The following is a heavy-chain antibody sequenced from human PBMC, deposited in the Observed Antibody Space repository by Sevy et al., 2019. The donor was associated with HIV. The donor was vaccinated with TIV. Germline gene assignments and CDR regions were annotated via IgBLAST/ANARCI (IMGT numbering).Heavy chain of an antibody. CDR2: IRSKAYGGTT. D-gene: IGHD1-1*01. J-gene: IGHJ4*02. Sequence: GGSLRLSCTASGFTFGDYAMSWFRLAPGKGLEWVGFIRSKAYGGTTEYAASVKGRFTISRDDSKSIAYLQMNSLKTEDTAVYYCTRGMKARPRDWNPFDYWGQGTLVTVSS. CDR3: TRGMKARPRDWNPFDY. CDR1: GFTFGDYA. V-gene: IGHV3-49*03.